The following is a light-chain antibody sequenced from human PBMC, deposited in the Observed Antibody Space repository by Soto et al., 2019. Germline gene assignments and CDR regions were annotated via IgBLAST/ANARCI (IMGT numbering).Light chain of an antibody. CDR2: DAS. J-gene: IGKJ2*01. Sequence: DIQLPQSPSTLSASVGARVTITCRASQSISTWLAWYQQKPGKAPKVLIYDASILERGVPSRFSGSGSGTKFTLTISSLQPDDFATYHRQQYSSNSYTFGQGTKLEIK. CDR1: QSISTW. CDR3: QQYSSNSYT. V-gene: IGKV1-5*01.